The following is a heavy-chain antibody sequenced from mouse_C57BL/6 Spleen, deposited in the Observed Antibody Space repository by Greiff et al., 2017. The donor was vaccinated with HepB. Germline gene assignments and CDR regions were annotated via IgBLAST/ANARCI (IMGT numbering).Heavy chain of an antibody. J-gene: IGHJ1*03. CDR1: GYTFTSYG. V-gene: IGHV1-81*01. CDR3: ARGGSNYWYFDV. D-gene: IGHD1-1*01. Sequence: QVQLQQSGAELARPGASVKLSCKASGYTFTSYGISWVKQRTGQGLEWIGEIYPRSGNTYYNEKFKGKATLTADKYSSTAYMELRSLTSEDSAVYFCARGGSNYWYFDVWGTGTTVTVSS. CDR2: IYPRSGNT.